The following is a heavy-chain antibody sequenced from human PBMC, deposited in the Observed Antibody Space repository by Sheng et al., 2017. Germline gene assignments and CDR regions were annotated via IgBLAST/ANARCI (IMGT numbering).Heavy chain of an antibody. V-gene: IGHV4-59*04. Sequence: QLQLQESGPGLVKPSETLSLTCTVSGGSISSYYWSWIRQPPGKGLEWIGSIYSSMNTYYNPSLKSRVTMSVDTSKNQFSLKLTSVTAADTAVYYCARRDFNAFNIWGQGTMLTV. CDR2: IYSSMNT. D-gene: IGHD3-3*01. J-gene: IGHJ3*02. CDR1: GGSISSYY. CDR3: ARRDFNAFNI.